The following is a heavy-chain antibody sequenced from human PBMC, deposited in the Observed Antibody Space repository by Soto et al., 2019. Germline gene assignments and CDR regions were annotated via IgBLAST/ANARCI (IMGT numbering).Heavy chain of an antibody. Sequence: SETLSLTCTVSGGSISSYYWSWIRQPPGKGLEWIGYIYYSGSTNYNPSLKSRVTISVDTSKNQFSLKLSSVTAADTAVYYCARSIYGDYVDYWGQGTLVTSPQ. CDR3: ARSIYGDYVDY. CDR1: GGSISSYY. V-gene: IGHV4-59*08. CDR2: IYYSGST. D-gene: IGHD4-17*01. J-gene: IGHJ4*02.